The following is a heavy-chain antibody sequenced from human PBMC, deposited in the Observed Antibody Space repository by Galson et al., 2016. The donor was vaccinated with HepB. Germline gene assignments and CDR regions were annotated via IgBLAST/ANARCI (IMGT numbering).Heavy chain of an antibody. Sequence: SVKVSCKASGYTFTNYYMHWVRQAPGQGLEWMSIINPSDGSTTYVHKFQGRVTMTRDTSTSTLVLDLNSLISEDTAVYYCARVGLYGGSAGYGFDIWGQGTKVTVSP. CDR3: ARVGLYGGSAGYGFDI. CDR2: INPSDGST. CDR1: GYTFTNYY. V-gene: IGHV1-46*01. J-gene: IGHJ3*02. D-gene: IGHD4-23*01.